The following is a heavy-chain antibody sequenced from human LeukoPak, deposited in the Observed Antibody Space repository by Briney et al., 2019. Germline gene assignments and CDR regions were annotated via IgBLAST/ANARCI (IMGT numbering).Heavy chain of an antibody. V-gene: IGHV4-39*01. CDR1: GGSISSSNYY. D-gene: IGHD2/OR15-2a*01. CDR2: IYYSGST. Sequence: SETLSLTCTVSGGSISSSNYYWGWIRQPPGKGLEWIGTIYYSGSTYYNPSLKSRVTISVDTSKNQFSLKLSSVTAADTALYYCARVLSTLDYWGQGTLVTVSS. J-gene: IGHJ4*02. CDR3: ARVLSTLDY.